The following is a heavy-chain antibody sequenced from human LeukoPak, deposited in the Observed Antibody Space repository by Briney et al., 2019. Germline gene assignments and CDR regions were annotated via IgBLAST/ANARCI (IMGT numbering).Heavy chain of an antibody. Sequence: GGSLRLSCAASGFTFSDYFMSWIRQAPGKGLEWVSYIGTSGSTIYYADSVKGRFTISRDNAKNSLYLQMNSLRAEDTAVYYCVRSAFLTTEFYFDYWGHGTLVTVSS. CDR1: GFTFSDYF. CDR2: IGTSGSTI. D-gene: IGHD4-11*01. J-gene: IGHJ4*01. CDR3: VRSAFLTTEFYFDY. V-gene: IGHV3-11*01.